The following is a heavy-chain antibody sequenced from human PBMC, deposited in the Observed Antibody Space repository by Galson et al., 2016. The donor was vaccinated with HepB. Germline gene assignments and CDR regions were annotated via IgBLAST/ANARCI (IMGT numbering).Heavy chain of an antibody. CDR2: IKPSDGST. Sequence: SVKVSCKASGYTFSSYFMQWVRQAPGQGPEWMGIIKPSDGSTNYAQKFQGRVTMTRDVSSSTVYMELSSLTSDDTAVYYCATYSGSTSWFDPWGQGTLVTVSS. V-gene: IGHV1-46*01. D-gene: IGHD1-26*01. J-gene: IGHJ5*02. CDR1: GYTFSSYF. CDR3: ATYSGSTSWFDP.